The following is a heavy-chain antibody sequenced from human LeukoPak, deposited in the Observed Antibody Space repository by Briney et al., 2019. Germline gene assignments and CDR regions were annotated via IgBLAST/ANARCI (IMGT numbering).Heavy chain of an antibody. CDR2: ISVSNGDT. CDR1: GFRFSTSA. J-gene: IGHJ5*02. D-gene: IGHD3-22*01. CDR3: VRDRARIEVVTTTSNFFDP. Sequence: ASVKVSCKTSGFRFSTSAISWVRQVPGQGLEWMGWISVSNGDTNYAQNLQGRVTMTTDTSTSTAHLELRSLRSGDTAVYYCVRDRARIEVVTTTSNFFDPWGQGTLVTVSS. V-gene: IGHV1-18*01.